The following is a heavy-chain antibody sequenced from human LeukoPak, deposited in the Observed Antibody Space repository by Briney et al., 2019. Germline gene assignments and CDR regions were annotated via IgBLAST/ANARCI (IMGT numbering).Heavy chain of an antibody. CDR1: GFTFSGYA. D-gene: IGHD2-21*02. Sequence: GGSLRLSCAASGFTFSGYAMHWVRQAPGKGLVWVSRIKSDGSITSYTDSVMGRFTISRDNARNTLFLEMNSLRAEDSAVYYCARDGFLGPVTAYLDYWGQGTPVTVSS. V-gene: IGHV3-74*01. J-gene: IGHJ4*02. CDR2: IKSDGSIT. CDR3: ARDGFLGPVTAYLDY.